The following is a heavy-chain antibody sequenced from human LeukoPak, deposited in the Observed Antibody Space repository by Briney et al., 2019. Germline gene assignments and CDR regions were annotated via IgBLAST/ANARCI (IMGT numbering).Heavy chain of an antibody. J-gene: IGHJ5*02. Sequence: PGGSLRLSCAASGFTFSSYAMHWVRQAPGKGLEWVAVISYDGSNKYYADSVKSRFTIPRDNSKNTLYLQMNSLRAEDTAVYYCARGADRFGWFDPWGQGTLVTVSS. CDR1: GFTFSSYA. D-gene: IGHD3-10*01. V-gene: IGHV3-30-3*01. CDR2: ISYDGSNK. CDR3: ARGADRFGWFDP.